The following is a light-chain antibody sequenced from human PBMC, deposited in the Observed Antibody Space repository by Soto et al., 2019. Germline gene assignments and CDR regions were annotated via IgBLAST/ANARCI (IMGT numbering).Light chain of an antibody. V-gene: IGKV1D-12*01. Sequence: DIQMTQSPSSVSASVGARVTITCRASQGFSSWLGWYQQKPGKAPKLLIYAASSLQSGVPSRFSGSGSGTDFTLTISSLQTEDFATYYCQQANSFPFTFGGGTKVEIK. CDR1: QGFSSW. J-gene: IGKJ4*01. CDR2: AAS. CDR3: QQANSFPFT.